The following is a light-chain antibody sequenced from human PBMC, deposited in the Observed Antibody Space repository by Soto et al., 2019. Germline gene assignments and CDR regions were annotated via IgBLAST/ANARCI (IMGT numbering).Light chain of an antibody. V-gene: IGKV3-15*01. J-gene: IGKJ1*01. Sequence: EIVMTQSPATLSVSPGERATLSCRASQSVSSNLAWYQQKPGQAPRLLIYGASTRATGIPARFSGSGAGTEFSLTISSRQSEEFALYYSHLYNTSPSWTYDEGTMV. CDR3: HLYNTSPSWT. CDR1: QSVSSN. CDR2: GAS.